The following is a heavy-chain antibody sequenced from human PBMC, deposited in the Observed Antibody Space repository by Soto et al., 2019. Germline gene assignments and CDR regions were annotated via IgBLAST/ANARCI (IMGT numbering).Heavy chain of an antibody. J-gene: IGHJ4*02. CDR1: GYTFTTYY. Sequence: ASVKVSCKASGYTFTTYYMHWVRQAPGQGLEWMGIINPNGGTASYAQKFQGRVTMTRDTSTRTVYMQLSSLRSEDTAVYYCARDLGAVVIAGTQGALDYWGQGTLVTVSS. V-gene: IGHV1-46*01. CDR3: ARDLGAVVIAGTQGALDY. D-gene: IGHD2-15*01. CDR2: INPNGGTA.